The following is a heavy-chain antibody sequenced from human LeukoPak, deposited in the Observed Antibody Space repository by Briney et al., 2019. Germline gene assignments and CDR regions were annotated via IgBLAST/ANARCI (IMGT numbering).Heavy chain of an antibody. V-gene: IGHV1-69*04. CDR3: ASFVTSVGATYADY. CDR2: IIPILGIA. Sequence: GASVKVSCKASGGTFSSYAIGWVRQAPGQGLEWMGRIIPILGIANYAQKFQGRVTITADKSTSTAYMELSSLRSEDTAVYYCASFVTSVGATYADYWGQGTLVTVSS. CDR1: GGTFSSYA. D-gene: IGHD1-26*01. J-gene: IGHJ4*02.